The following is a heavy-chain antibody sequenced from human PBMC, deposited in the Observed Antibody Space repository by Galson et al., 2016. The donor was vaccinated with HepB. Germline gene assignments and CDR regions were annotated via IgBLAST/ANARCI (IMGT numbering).Heavy chain of an antibody. Sequence: SVKVSCKASGGSFNTYAISWLRQAPGQGLEWMGGIIPMFDTAIHAQKFQGRVTITADKSTNTAYMDLSSLRSEDTAVYYCVRDRADYYDSSGYSGAFDIWGHGTMVTVSS. J-gene: IGHJ3*02. CDR1: GGSFNTYA. D-gene: IGHD3-22*01. V-gene: IGHV1-69*06. CDR3: VRDRADYYDSSGYSGAFDI. CDR2: IIPMFDTA.